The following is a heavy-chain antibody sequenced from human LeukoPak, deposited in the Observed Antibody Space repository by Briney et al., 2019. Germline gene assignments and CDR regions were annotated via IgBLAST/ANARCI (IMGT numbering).Heavy chain of an antibody. J-gene: IGHJ4*02. CDR2: IWYDGSNK. CDR3: ARDYGSGSYLSYYFDY. D-gene: IGHD3-10*01. V-gene: IGHV3-33*01. Sequence: GGSLRLSCAASVFTFSSYCMHWVRQAPCKGLEWVAVIWYDGSNKYYADSVKGRFTISRDNSKNTLYLQMNSLRAEDTAVYYCARDYGSGSYLSYYFDYWGQGTLVTVSS. CDR1: VFTFSSYC.